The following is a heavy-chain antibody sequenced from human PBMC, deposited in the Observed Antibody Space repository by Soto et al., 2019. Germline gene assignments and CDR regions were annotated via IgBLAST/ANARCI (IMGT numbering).Heavy chain of an antibody. J-gene: IGHJ6*02. V-gene: IGHV4-61*01. Sequence: QVQLQESGPGLVKPSETLSLTCTVSGGSVNSGSYYWTWIRQPPGKGLEWIGYLYYNPNTNYNPSLKSRVTIAVDTSKNQFSLKLSSVTAADTAVYYSARTDCPTTSCPANGMDVWGQGTTVTVSS. CDR1: GGSVNSGSYY. CDR3: ARTDCPTTSCPANGMDV. D-gene: IGHD2-2*01. CDR2: LYYNPNT.